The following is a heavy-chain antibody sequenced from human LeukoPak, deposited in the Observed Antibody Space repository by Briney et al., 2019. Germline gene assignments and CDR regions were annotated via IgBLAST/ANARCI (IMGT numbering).Heavy chain of an antibody. CDR3: ARDSVYYYDSSGYYYLDY. Sequence: GGSLRLSCAASGFTFSSYEMNWVRQAPGKGLEWVSYISSSGSTIYYADSVKGRFTISRDNAKNSLYLQMNSLRAEDTAVYYCARDSVYYYDSSGYYYLDYWGQGTLVTVSS. J-gene: IGHJ4*02. CDR1: GFTFSSYE. CDR2: ISSSGSTI. V-gene: IGHV3-48*03. D-gene: IGHD3-22*01.